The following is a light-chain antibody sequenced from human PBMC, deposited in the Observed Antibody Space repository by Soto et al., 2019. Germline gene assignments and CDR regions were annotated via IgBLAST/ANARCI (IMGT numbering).Light chain of an antibody. CDR3: SSFTYSSTWV. J-gene: IGLJ3*02. V-gene: IGLV2-14*01. CDR1: SSDVGAYNR. Sequence: QSALTQPASVSGSPGQSITISCTGTSSDVGAYNRVSWSQQHPGEVPKLIIYEVSKWPSGVSNRFSGSRSGNTASLTISGLQPEDEADYYCSSFTYSSTWVFGGGTQLTVL. CDR2: EVS.